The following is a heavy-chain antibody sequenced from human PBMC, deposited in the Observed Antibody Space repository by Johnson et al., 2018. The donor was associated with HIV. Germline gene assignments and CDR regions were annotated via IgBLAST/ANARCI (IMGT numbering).Heavy chain of an antibody. CDR2: ISYDGSKK. CDR3: ARERQSSSWYDAFDI. CDR1: GFTFSSYG. J-gene: IGHJ3*02. V-gene: IGHV3-30*03. D-gene: IGHD6-13*01. Sequence: QMLLVESGGGVVQPGRSLRLSCAASGFTFSSYGMHWVRQAPGKGLEWVAVISYDGSKKYYADSVKGRFTISRDNAKMSLYLQMNSLRAEDTAVYYCARERQSSSWYDAFDIWGQGTMVTVSS.